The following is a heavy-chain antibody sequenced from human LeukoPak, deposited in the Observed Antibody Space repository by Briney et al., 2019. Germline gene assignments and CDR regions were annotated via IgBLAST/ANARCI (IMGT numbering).Heavy chain of an antibody. J-gene: IGHJ4*02. Sequence: GGSLRLSCAASGFTFDDYGMSWVRQAPGEGLEWVSGINWNGGSTGYADSVKGRFTISRDNAKNSLYLQMNSLRAEDTALYYCARLMYYYGSGSSYYFDYWGQGTLVTVSS. CDR2: INWNGGST. D-gene: IGHD3-10*01. CDR1: GFTFDDYG. V-gene: IGHV3-20*04. CDR3: ARLMYYYGSGSSYYFDY.